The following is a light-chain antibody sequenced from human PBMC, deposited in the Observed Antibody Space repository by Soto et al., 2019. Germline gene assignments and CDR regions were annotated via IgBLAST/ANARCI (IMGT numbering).Light chain of an antibody. CDR1: QSVGRN. J-gene: IGKJ2*01. CDR2: GTY. CDR3: QQYNKWPYT. V-gene: IGKV3-15*01. Sequence: EIVMTQSPVALSVSPGESAALSCRASQSVGRNFAWYQQRPGQAPRDLIYGTYTRATSVPARFSGSGSGTDFTLTISSLQSEDFAVYYCQQYNKWPYTFGQGTRLEIK.